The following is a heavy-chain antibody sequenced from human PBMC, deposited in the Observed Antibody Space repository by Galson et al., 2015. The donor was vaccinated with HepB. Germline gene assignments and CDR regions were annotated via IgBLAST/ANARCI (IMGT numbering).Heavy chain of an antibody. CDR2: FDPEDGET. CDR3: ATVGYDFWSGYLSPPRFDP. CDR1: GYTLTELS. J-gene: IGHJ5*02. V-gene: IGHV1-24*01. D-gene: IGHD3-3*01. Sequence: SVKVSCKVSGYTLTELSMHWVRQAPGKGLEWMGGFDPEDGETIYAQKFQGRVTMTEDTSTDTAYMELSSLRSEDTAVYYCATVGYDFWSGYLSPPRFDPWGQGTLVTVSS.